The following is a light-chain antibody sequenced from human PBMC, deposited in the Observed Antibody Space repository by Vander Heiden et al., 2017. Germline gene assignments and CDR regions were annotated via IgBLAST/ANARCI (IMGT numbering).Light chain of an antibody. CDR3: QSYDNSLKSVV. V-gene: IGLV1-40*01. J-gene: IGLJ2*01. Sequence: QSVLTQPPPVSGPPGQRVTISCTGSSSNIGAGLDIHWYRHLPGTAPKLLIYGNFKRPSGVPDRFSGSKSGTSASLAVTGLQAEDEADYYCQSYDNSLKSVVFGGGTKLTVL. CDR1: SSNIGAGLD. CDR2: GNF.